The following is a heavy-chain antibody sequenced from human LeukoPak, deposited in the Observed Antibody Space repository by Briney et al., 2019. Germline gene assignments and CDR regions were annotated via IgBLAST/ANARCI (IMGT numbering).Heavy chain of an antibody. J-gene: IGHJ3*02. CDR3: ARSPTSYSSGWYGFSGAFDI. Sequence: SVKVSCKASGGTFSSYAISWVRQAPGQGLEWMGGIIPILGIANYAQKFQGRVTITADKSTSTAYMELSSLRSEDTAVYYCARSPTSYSSGWYGFSGAFDIWGQGTMVTVSS. D-gene: IGHD6-19*01. CDR2: IIPILGIA. V-gene: IGHV1-69*04. CDR1: GGTFSSYA.